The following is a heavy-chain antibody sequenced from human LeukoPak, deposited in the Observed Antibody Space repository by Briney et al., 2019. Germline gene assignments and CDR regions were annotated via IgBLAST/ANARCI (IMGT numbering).Heavy chain of an antibody. CDR2: IVVGSGNT. Sequence: SVKVSCKASGFTFTSSAMQWVRQARGQRLEWIGWIVVGSGNTNYAQKFQERVTITRDMSTSTAYMELSSLRSEDTAVYYCAAVAPYDYGDRKSFDYWGQGTLVTVSS. J-gene: IGHJ4*02. V-gene: IGHV1-58*02. D-gene: IGHD4-17*01. CDR1: GFTFTSSA. CDR3: AAVAPYDYGDRKSFDY.